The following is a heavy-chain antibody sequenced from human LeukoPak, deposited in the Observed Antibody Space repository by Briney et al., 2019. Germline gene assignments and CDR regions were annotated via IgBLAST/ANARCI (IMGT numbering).Heavy chain of an antibody. CDR3: ARGYDILTGYYRGVDY. D-gene: IGHD3-9*01. CDR1: GFTFSSYW. J-gene: IGHJ4*02. Sequence: GGSLRLSCAASGFTFSSYWMSWVRQAPGKGLEWVANIKQDGSEKYYVDSVKGRFTISRDNAKNSLYLQMNSLRAEDTAVYYCARGYDILTGYYRGVDYWGQGTLVTVSS. V-gene: IGHV3-7*03. CDR2: IKQDGSEK.